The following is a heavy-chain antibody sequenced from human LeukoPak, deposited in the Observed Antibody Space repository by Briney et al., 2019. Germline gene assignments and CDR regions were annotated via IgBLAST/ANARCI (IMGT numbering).Heavy chain of an antibody. CDR2: ISGSSSHI. CDR1: GFTFSSYS. D-gene: IGHD4-23*01. CDR3: ARDTYSRWQPDY. J-gene: IGHJ4*02. Sequence: GGSLRLSCAASGFTFSSYSMNSARQAPGKGLEWVSSISGSSSHIYYADSVKGRFTISRDNAENSLYLQMDVRRTEDTAVYYCARDTYSRWQPDYWGQGTLVTVSS. V-gene: IGHV3-21*01.